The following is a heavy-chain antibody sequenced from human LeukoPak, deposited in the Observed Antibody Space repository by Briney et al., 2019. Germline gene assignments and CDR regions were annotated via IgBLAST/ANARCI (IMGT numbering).Heavy chain of an antibody. D-gene: IGHD2-2*01. Sequence: GGSLRLSCAASGFTFSSYAMSWVRQAPGKGLEWVSAISGSGGSTYYADSVKGRFTISRDNSKHPLYLQMNSLRAEDTAVYYCAKDLGVVVPAAIGYWGQGTLVTVSS. J-gene: IGHJ4*02. CDR3: AKDLGVVVPAAIGY. V-gene: IGHV3-23*01. CDR2: ISGSGGST. CDR1: GFTFSSYA.